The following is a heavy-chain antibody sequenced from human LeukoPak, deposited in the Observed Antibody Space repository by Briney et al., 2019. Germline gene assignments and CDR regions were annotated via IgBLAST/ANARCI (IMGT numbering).Heavy chain of an antibody. CDR2: INPNSGGT. V-gene: IGHV1-2*06. J-gene: IGHJ4*02. Sequence: ASVRVSCKASGYTFTGYYMHWVRQAPGQGLEWMGRINPNSGGTNCAQKFQGRVTMTRDTSISTAYMELSRLRSDDTAVYYCARDLMTYYDFWSGYYITTPGWDYWGQGTLVTVSS. D-gene: IGHD3-3*01. CDR1: GYTFTGYY. CDR3: ARDLMTYYDFWSGYYITTPGWDY.